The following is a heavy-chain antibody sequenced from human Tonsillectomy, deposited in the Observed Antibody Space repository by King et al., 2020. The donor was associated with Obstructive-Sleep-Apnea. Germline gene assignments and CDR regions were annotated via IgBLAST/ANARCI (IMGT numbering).Heavy chain of an antibody. CDR1: GGSISSGGYY. CDR2: IYYTGST. CDR3: ARGAGGVIVSYYFDY. Sequence: QLQESGPGLVKPSQTLSLTCTVSGGSISSGGYYWRWIRQHPGKGLECIGYIYYTGSTYYNPSLKSRVTISVDKSKHQFSLKLSSVTAADTAVYYCARGAGGVIVSYYFDYWGQGTLVTVSS. J-gene: IGHJ4*02. D-gene: IGHD2-8*02. V-gene: IGHV4-31*03.